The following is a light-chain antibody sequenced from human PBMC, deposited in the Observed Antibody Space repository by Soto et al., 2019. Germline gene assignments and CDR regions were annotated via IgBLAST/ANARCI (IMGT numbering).Light chain of an antibody. CDR3: FSYARGSMA. CDR2: EGT. J-gene: IGLJ3*02. Sequence: QSALTQPASVSGSPGQSITISCTGTSSDVVNDLLVSWYQQQPGKAPKLMIYEGTKRPAGVSDRFSGSKSGNTASLTISGLHAEDEDDYYCFSYARGSMAFGGGTKLTVL. V-gene: IGLV2-23*01. CDR1: SSDVVNDLL.